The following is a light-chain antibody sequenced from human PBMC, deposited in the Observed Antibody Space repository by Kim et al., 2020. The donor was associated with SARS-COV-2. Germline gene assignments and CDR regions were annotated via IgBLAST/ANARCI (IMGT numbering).Light chain of an antibody. CDR2: DIN. CDR3: GTWDSSLSAVV. Sequence: GRTVTISCSGTSSNIGNNYVSCYQQLPGTAPKLLIHDINKRPSGIPDRFSGPKSGTSATLDITGLQTGDEADYYCGTWDSSLSAVVFGGGTQLTVL. J-gene: IGLJ2*01. CDR1: SSNIGNNY. V-gene: IGLV1-51*01.